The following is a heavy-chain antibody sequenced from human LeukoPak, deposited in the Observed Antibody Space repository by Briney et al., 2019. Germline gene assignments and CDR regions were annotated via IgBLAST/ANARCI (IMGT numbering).Heavy chain of an antibody. Sequence: PGTSLRLSCAASGFTFRAYAMHWVRQAPGKGLEWVAVISVGGSDEYYADSVRGRFTISRDNSESMLYVQLNSLRTEDTAMYYCARDRGGYKSHPTSYGMDVWGQGTTVTVSS. CDR3: ARDRGGYKSHPTSYGMDV. V-gene: IGHV3-30-3*01. D-gene: IGHD5-24*01. J-gene: IGHJ6*02. CDR2: ISVGGSDE. CDR1: GFTFRAYA.